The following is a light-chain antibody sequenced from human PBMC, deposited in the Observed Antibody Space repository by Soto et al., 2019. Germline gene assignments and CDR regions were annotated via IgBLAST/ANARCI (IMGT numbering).Light chain of an antibody. Sequence: QSALTQPASVSGSPGQSITISCTGTSGDVGGYNYVSWYQQHPGKAPKLMIYDVCNRPSGVSNRFSGSKSGNTASLTISGLQAEDEADYSCSAYKSSSTYVFGTGTKLTVL. V-gene: IGLV2-14*01. CDR3: SAYKSSSTYV. CDR1: SGDVGGYNY. J-gene: IGLJ1*01. CDR2: DVC.